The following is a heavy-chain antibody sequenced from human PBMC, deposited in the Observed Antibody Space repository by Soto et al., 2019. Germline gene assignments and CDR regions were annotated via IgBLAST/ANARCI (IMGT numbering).Heavy chain of an antibody. V-gene: IGHV3-21*01. CDR1: GFTFSSYS. Sequence: EVQLVESGGGLVKPGGSLRLSCAASGFTFSSYSMNWDRQAPGKGLEWVSSISSSSSYIYYADSVKGRFTISRDNAKNSLYRQMTSLRAEDTAGYYCARDLSSGLPYYCDYLLKGTLVTVSS. CDR2: ISSSSSYI. CDR3: ARDLSSGLPYYCDY. J-gene: IGHJ4*02. D-gene: IGHD6-19*01.